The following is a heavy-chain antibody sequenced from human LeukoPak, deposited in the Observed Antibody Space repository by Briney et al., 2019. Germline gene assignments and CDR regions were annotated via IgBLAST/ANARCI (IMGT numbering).Heavy chain of an antibody. CDR2: MHPSSGAT. CDR1: GYTFTGYY. D-gene: IGHD2-21*02. V-gene: IGHV1-2*02. Sequence: ASVKVSCKASGYTFTGYYMHWVRQAPGQGLEWVGWMHPSSGATNYAQKFQGRVIMTTDTSINTAFMELNRLRSDDTAVYYCARGRDVSTAPPFDYWGQGNLVTVSS. J-gene: IGHJ4*02. CDR3: ARGRDVSTAPPFDY.